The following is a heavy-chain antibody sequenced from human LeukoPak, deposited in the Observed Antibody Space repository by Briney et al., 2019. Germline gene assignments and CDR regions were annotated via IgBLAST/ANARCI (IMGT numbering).Heavy chain of an antibody. Sequence: KASETLSLTCTVSGGSISSTYYWDWIRQPPGKGLEWIGSIYYSGTTYYNPSLKGRVTISVDTSKNQFSLKLSSVTAADTAVYYCARHKGLVTHYYGSGSPWFDPWGQGTLVTVSS. CDR3: ARHKGLVTHYYGSGSPWFDP. D-gene: IGHD3-10*01. CDR1: GGSISSTYY. CDR2: IYYSGTT. V-gene: IGHV4-39*01. J-gene: IGHJ5*02.